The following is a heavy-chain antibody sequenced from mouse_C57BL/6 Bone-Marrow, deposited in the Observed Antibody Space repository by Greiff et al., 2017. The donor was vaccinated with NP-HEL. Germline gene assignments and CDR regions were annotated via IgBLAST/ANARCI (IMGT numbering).Heavy chain of an antibody. CDR3: ARGAKDVVVAQSSTYWYFDV. D-gene: IGHD1-1*01. Sequence: EVQLQQSGPGLVKPSQSLSLTCSVTGYSITSGYYWNWIRPFPGNQLEWMGYISYDGSNNYNPSLKNRISITRAPSKNPFFLKWNSVTTEDTAPYYWARGAKDVVVAQSSTYWYFDVWGTGTTVTVSS. CDR1: GYSITSGYY. CDR2: ISYDGSN. J-gene: IGHJ1*03. V-gene: IGHV3-6*01.